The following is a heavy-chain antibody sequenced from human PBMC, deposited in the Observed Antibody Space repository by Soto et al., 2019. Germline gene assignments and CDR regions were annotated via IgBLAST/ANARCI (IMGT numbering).Heavy chain of an antibody. CDR1: GFTFSSYG. Sequence: SLRLSCAASGFTFSSYGMHWVRQAPGKGLEWVAVISYDGSNKYYADSVKGRFTISRDNSKNTLYLQMNSLRAEDTAVYYCAKGGYSYGFDYWGQGTLVTVSS. V-gene: IGHV3-30*18. D-gene: IGHD5-18*01. J-gene: IGHJ4*02. CDR2: ISYDGSNK. CDR3: AKGGYSYGFDY.